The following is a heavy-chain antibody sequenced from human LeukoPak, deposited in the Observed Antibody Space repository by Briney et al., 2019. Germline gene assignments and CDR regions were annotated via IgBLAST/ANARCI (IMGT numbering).Heavy chain of an antibody. V-gene: IGHV3-21*01. CDR3: ARGYLDYGDYFDF. CDR1: GFTFSRYS. Sequence: GGSLRLSCSASGFTFSRYSMTWVRQAPGKGLEWVSSISTSSSYIYYADSVKGRFTISRDNAKKSLYLQMNSLRAEDTAVYYCARGYLDYGDYFDFWGQGTLVTVSS. J-gene: IGHJ4*02. CDR2: ISTSSSYI. D-gene: IGHD4-17*01.